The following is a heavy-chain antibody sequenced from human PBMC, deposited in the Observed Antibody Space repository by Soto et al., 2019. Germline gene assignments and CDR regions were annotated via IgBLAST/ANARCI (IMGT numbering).Heavy chain of an antibody. D-gene: IGHD3-3*01. J-gene: IGHJ4*02. Sequence: GGSLRLSCAASGFTFSSYWMHWVRQAPGKGLVWVSRINSDGSSTSYADSVKGRFTISRDNAKNTLYLQMNSLRAEDTAVYYCARVKNDFWSGYYYFDYWGQGTLVTVSS. V-gene: IGHV3-74*01. CDR2: INSDGSST. CDR3: ARVKNDFWSGYYYFDY. CDR1: GFTFSSYW.